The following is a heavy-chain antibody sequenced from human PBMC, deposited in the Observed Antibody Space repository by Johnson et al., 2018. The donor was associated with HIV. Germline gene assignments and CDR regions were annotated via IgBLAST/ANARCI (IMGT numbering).Heavy chain of an antibody. CDR2: ISYDGSNK. V-gene: IGHV3-30*04. J-gene: IGHJ3*02. Sequence: SGFTFSSYAMHWVRQAPGKGLEWVAVISYDGSNKYYADSVKGRFTISRDNSKNTLYLQMNSLRAEDTAVYYCARDLRIYSSSTIRGDAFDIWGQGTMVTVSS. CDR1: GFTFSSYA. CDR3: ARDLRIYSSSTIRGDAFDI. D-gene: IGHD6-13*01.